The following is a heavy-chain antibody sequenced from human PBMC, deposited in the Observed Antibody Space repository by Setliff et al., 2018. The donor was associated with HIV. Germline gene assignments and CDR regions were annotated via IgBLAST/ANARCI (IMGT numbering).Heavy chain of an antibody. CDR3: ARQERYCTSADCYRYFNY. J-gene: IGHJ4*02. CDR1: DDPISSYY. V-gene: IGHV4-4*07. Sequence: PSETLSLTCYVTDDPISSYYWSWVRQPAGKGLEWIGRLYVSGDTNYNPSLKSRLTISLDTSKNQFSLKLSSVTAADTAVYYCARQERYCTSADCYRYFNYWGQGTRVTSPQ. CDR2: LYVSGDT. D-gene: IGHD2-2*02.